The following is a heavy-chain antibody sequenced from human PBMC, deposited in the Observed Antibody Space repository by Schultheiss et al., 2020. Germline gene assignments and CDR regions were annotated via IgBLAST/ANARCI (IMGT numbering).Heavy chain of an antibody. CDR1: GSTFGSYN. J-gene: IGHJ4*02. CDR2: ISGGGGST. CDR3: AKDREFSYGYYFDY. D-gene: IGHD5-18*01. Sequence: GGSLRLSCAASGSTFGSYNMNWVRQAPGKGLEWVSAISGGGGSTYYADSVKGRFTISRDNSKNTLYLQMNSLRAEDTAVYYCAKDREFSYGYYFDYWGQGTLVTVSS. V-gene: IGHV3-23*01.